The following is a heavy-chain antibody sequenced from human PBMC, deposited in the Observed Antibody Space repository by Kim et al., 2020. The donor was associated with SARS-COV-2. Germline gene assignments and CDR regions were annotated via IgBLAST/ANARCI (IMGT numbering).Heavy chain of an antibody. D-gene: IGHD2-15*01. V-gene: IGHV3-7*03. J-gene: IGHJ5*02. CDR2: GSER. CDR3: ATDPSADST. Sequence: GSERTYVDSVKGRFSIFRDIAKNSLYLQMNSLRVEDTAMYYCATDPSADSTWGQGTLVTVSS.